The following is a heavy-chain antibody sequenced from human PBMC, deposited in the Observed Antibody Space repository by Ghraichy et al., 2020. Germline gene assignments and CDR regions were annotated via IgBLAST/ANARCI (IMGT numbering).Heavy chain of an antibody. CDR3: AKDTQSRPHDCTNGVCYTGRGYFDY. D-gene: IGHD2-8*01. J-gene: IGHJ4*02. Sequence: LSLTCAASGFTFDDYAMHWVRQAPGKGLEWVSLISWDGGSTYYADSVKGRFTISRDNSKNSLYLQMNSLRAEDTALYYCAKDTQSRPHDCTNGVCYTGRGYFDYWGQGTLVTVSS. V-gene: IGHV3-43D*03. CDR2: ISWDGGST. CDR1: GFTFDDYA.